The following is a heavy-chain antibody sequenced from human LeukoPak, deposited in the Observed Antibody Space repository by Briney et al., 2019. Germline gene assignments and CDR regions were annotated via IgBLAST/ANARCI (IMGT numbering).Heavy chain of an antibody. CDR1: GGSISSSSYY. J-gene: IGHJ1*01. CDR2: IYYSGST. V-gene: IGHV4-39*07. D-gene: IGHD6-13*01. Sequence: SETLSLTCTVSGGSISSSSYYWGWIRQPPGKGLEWIGYIYYSGSTYYNPSLKSRVTISVDTSKNQFSLQLSSVTAADTAVYYCASHRGHTNTWYTDFQYWGQGTLVTVSS. CDR3: ASHRGHTNTWYTDFQY.